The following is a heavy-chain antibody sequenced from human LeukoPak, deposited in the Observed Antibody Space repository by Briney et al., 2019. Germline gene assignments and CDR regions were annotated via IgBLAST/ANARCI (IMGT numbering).Heavy chain of an antibody. CDR2: IYYSGRT. J-gene: IGHJ4*02. CDR1: GGSISSSTSY. V-gene: IGHV4-39*01. D-gene: IGHD2-21*02. CDR3: ASLRVTTYYFDY. Sequence: SETLSLTCTVSGGSISSSTSYWGWIRHPPGKGLEWIGYIYYSGRTYYNPSLKSRLTISVDTSKNQFSLKLSSVTAADTAVYYCASLRVTTYYFDYWGQGTLVTVSS.